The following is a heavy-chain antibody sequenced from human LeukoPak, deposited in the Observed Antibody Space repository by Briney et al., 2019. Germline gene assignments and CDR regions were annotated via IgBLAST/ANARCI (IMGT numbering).Heavy chain of an antibody. CDR1: GFTFSTYT. J-gene: IGHJ4*02. Sequence: GSLRLSCAASGFTFSTYTMNWVRRAPGKGLEWVASISSSSTYINYADSPKGRFTISRDNAKNSPYLQMNSLRAEDTAVYYCASQIFGVAHVYWGQGTLVTVSS. CDR2: ISSSSTYI. D-gene: IGHD3-3*01. CDR3: ASQIFGVAHVY. V-gene: IGHV3-21*01.